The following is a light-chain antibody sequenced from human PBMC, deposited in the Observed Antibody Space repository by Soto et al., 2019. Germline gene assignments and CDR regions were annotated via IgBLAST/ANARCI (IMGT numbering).Light chain of an antibody. V-gene: IGKV1-5*03. J-gene: IGKJ1*01. CDR2: KAS. CDR3: QQYNSYSPTWT. Sequence: DIQLTQSPSTLSASVGDRVTITCRASQSISNWLAWHQQKPGKVPKILXXKASSLESGVPSRFSGSGSGTEFTLTISSLQPDDFATYYCQQYNSYSPTWTFGQGTKVDIK. CDR1: QSISNW.